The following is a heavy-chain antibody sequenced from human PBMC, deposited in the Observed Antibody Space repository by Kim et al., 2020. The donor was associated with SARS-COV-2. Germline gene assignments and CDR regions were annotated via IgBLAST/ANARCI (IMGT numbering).Heavy chain of an antibody. CDR3: ARIDGYNWNYEADAFDI. V-gene: IGHV5-51*04. CDR2: LYPGDSDT. J-gene: IGHJ3*02. D-gene: IGHD1-7*01. CDR1: GYSFTSYW. Sequence: GESLKISCKGSGYSFTSYWIGWVRQMPGKGLEWMGILYPGDSDTRYSTSFQGPVTIPAEKPISTAYLQWSSLKASDTAMYYCARIDGYNWNYEADAFDIWGQGTMVTVSS.